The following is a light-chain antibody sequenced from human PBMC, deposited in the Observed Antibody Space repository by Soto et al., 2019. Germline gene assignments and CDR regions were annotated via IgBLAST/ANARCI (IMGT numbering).Light chain of an antibody. CDR2: EVT. V-gene: IGLV2-23*02. CDR1: SSDVGSYNL. Sequence: QSLLTQPASVSGSPGQSITISCTGTSSDVGSYNLVSWYQQHPGKAPKLMISEVTKRPSGVSNRFSGSKSGNTASLTISGLQAEDEADYYCCSYAGSSTYVFGTGTKVTVL. CDR3: CSYAGSSTYV. J-gene: IGLJ1*01.